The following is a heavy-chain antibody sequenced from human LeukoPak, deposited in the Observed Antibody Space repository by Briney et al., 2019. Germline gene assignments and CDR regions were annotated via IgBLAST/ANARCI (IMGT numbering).Heavy chain of an antibody. D-gene: IGHD6-19*01. J-gene: IGHJ5*02. CDR2: LYHTGTT. Sequence: SETLSLTCTVSGYSFSSGFLCGCLRQPPRKLQWWFRSLYHTGTTYNTASLKSRVTMSLDTSKNQFSLKMTSVTAADTAVYYCARDKDLAVAANWFDPWGQGTLVIVSS. CDR3: ARDKDLAVAANWFDP. V-gene: IGHV4-38-2*02. CDR1: GYSFSSGFL.